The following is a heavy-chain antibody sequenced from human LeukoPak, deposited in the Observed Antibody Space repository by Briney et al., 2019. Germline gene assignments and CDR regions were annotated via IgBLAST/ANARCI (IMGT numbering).Heavy chain of an antibody. CDR3: ARADGSSGYSLITYFAY. CDR1: GFTVSSSP. V-gene: IGHV3-53*04. CDR2: IYSGGNT. Sequence: GGSLRLSCAASGFTVSSSPINWVRQAPGRGLEWVSVIYSGGNTFYADSVKGRFTISRHNSENTLYLQMNSLRAEDTAVYYCARADGSSGYSLITYFAYWGQGTLVTVSS. J-gene: IGHJ4*02. D-gene: IGHD3-22*01.